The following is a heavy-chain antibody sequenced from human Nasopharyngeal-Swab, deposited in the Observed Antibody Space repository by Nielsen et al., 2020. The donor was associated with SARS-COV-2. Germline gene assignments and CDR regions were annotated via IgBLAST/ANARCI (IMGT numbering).Heavy chain of an antibody. CDR2: ITWNDGTI. CDR1: GFTFDDYA. J-gene: IGHJ6*02. CDR3: ARGIGQYDFWNGYAPFYGMDV. V-gene: IGHV3-9*01. D-gene: IGHD3-3*01. Sequence: SLRISCVASGFTFDDYAMHWVRQVPGKGLEWVSGITWNDGTIAYADSVKGRFTISRDNAKNSLYLQMNSLGVEDTALYFCARGIGQYDFWNGYAPFYGMDVWGHGTTVTVSS.